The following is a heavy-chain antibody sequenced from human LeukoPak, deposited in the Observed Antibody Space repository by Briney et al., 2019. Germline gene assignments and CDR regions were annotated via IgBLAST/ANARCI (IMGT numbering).Heavy chain of an antibody. Sequence: ARSLTLSCAASGFTFSSYGMHWVRQAPGKGLEWVAVISYDGSNKYYAGSVKGRFTISRDNSKNTLYMQMNSLRAEDTAVYYCAKDFSMVRGVISDNFDYWGQGTLVTVSS. CDR3: AKDFSMVRGVISDNFDY. CDR1: GFTFSSYG. V-gene: IGHV3-30*18. D-gene: IGHD3-10*01. CDR2: ISYDGSNK. J-gene: IGHJ4*02.